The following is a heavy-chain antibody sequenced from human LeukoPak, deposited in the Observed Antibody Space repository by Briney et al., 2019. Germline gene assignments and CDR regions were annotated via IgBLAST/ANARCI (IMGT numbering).Heavy chain of an antibody. CDR2: ISGSGGST. J-gene: IGHJ6*03. V-gene: IGHV3-23*01. D-gene: IGHD4-17*01. Sequence: GGSLRLSCAASGVTFSSYAMRWVRQVPGKGLEWVSTISGSGGSTYYADSVKGRFTISRDNSKNTLYLQMNSLRAEDTAVYYCAKVGTTVTTYYYYYMDVWGKGTTVTVSS. CDR1: GVTFSSYA. CDR3: AKVGTTVTTYYYYYMDV.